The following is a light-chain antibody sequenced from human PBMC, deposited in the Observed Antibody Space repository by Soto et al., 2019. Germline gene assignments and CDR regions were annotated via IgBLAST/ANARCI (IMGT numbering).Light chain of an antibody. V-gene: IGKV1-39*01. J-gene: IGKJ5*01. Sequence: DIQMTQSPSSLSASVGDRVTITCRASQTIDVYLNWYQKKPWKAPKLLIYGASSLQSGFPSRFSGSGSGTDFTLPISSLQPDDFATYYCQQTYTTPLFGQGTRLELK. CDR2: GAS. CDR3: QQTYTTPL. CDR1: QTIDVY.